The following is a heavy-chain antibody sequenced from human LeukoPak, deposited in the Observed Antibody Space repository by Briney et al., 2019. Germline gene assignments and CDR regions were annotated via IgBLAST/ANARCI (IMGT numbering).Heavy chain of an antibody. J-gene: IGHJ3*02. V-gene: IGHV4-38-2*02. CDR3: ARHRLGATRSFDI. Sequence: PSETLSLTCTVSGYSISSGYYWGWIRQPPGKGLEWIGEVNDSGITNCNPSLKSRVTISVDTAKNQFSLKLSSVTAADTAVYYCARHRLGATRSFDIWGQGTMVTVSS. CDR2: VNDSGIT. D-gene: IGHD4/OR15-4a*01. CDR1: GYSISSGYY.